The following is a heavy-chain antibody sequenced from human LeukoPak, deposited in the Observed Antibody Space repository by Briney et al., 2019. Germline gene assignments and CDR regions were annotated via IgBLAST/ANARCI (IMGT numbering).Heavy chain of an antibody. Sequence: ASVKVSCKASGYTFTGYYMHWVRQAPGQGLEWMGWINPNSGGTNYAQKFQGRVTMTRDTSISTAYMGLSRLRSDDTAVYYCARGEIGYFDWLKRGHDAFDIWGQGTMVTVSS. V-gene: IGHV1-2*02. D-gene: IGHD3-9*01. J-gene: IGHJ3*02. CDR1: GYTFTGYY. CDR2: INPNSGGT. CDR3: ARGEIGYFDWLKRGHDAFDI.